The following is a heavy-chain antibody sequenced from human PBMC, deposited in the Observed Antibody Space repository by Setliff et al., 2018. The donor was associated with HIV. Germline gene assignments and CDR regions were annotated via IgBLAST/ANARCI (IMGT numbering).Heavy chain of an antibody. V-gene: IGHV3-74*01. Sequence: PSETLSLSCAASGFTFSSYWMHWVRQAPGKGLVWVSRINSDGSSTSYADSVKGRFTISRDNAKNTLYLQMNSLRAEDTAVYYCAREDYNNYWEYWYFDLWGRGTLVTVSS. D-gene: IGHD4-4*01. CDR1: GFTFSSYW. CDR3: AREDYNNYWEYWYFDL. CDR2: INSDGSST. J-gene: IGHJ2*01.